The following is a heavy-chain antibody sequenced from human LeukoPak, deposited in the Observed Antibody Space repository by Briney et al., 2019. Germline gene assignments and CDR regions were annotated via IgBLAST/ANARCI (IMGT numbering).Heavy chain of an antibody. V-gene: IGHV4-39*01. D-gene: IGHD3-22*01. CDR2: INYSGNT. CDR3: ARPSTGYRIIDP. Sequence: PLETLTLTCTTSGGSISSSTYYWGWIRQPPGMGLEWIGSINYSGNTYYNPSLKSRVTISVDTSNHQFSLKLTSLTAADTAVYYCARPSTGYRIIDPWGQGNLVTVSS. CDR1: GGSISSSTYY. J-gene: IGHJ5*02.